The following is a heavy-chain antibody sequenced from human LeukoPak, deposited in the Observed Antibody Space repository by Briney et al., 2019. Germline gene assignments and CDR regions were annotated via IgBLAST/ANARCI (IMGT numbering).Heavy chain of an antibody. CDR1: GGSINTYY. Sequence: SETLSLTCTVSGGSINTYYWSWIRQPAGKGLEWIGRFYTSGSTNYNPSLKSRVTISVDTSKNQFSLKLSSVTAADTAMYYCARYESIVRGFDYWGQGTLATVSS. D-gene: IGHD3-10*01. CDR2: FYTSGST. CDR3: ARYESIVRGFDY. J-gene: IGHJ4*02. V-gene: IGHV4-4*07.